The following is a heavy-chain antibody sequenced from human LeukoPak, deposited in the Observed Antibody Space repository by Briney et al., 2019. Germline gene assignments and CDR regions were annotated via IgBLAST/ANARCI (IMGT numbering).Heavy chain of an antibody. CDR1: GCTSTSYG. CDR2: ISAYNGNT. Sequence: ASVKVSCKASGCTSTSYGISWVRQAPGQGLEWMGWISAYNGNTNYAQKLQGRVTMTTDTSTSTAYMELRSLRSDDTAVYYCARVIAAGNYYYYMDVWGKGTTVTVSS. V-gene: IGHV1-18*01. D-gene: IGHD6-6*01. J-gene: IGHJ6*03. CDR3: ARVIAAGNYYYYMDV.